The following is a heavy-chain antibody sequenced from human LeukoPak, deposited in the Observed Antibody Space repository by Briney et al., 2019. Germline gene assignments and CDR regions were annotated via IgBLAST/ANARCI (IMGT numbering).Heavy chain of an antibody. CDR3: TTGDSSGYYPHPIDY. Sequence: GGSLRLSCAASGFTFSNAWMSWVRQAPGKGLEWVGRIKSKTDGGTTDYAAPVKGRFTISRDDSKNTLYLQMNSLKTEDTAVYYCTTGDSSGYYPHPIDYWGQGTLVTVSS. V-gene: IGHV3-15*01. J-gene: IGHJ4*02. CDR2: IKSKTDGGTT. CDR1: GFTFSNAW. D-gene: IGHD3-22*01.